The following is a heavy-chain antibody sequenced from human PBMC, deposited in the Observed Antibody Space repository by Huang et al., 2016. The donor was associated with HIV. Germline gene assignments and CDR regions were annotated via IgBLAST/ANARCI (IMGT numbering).Heavy chain of an antibody. D-gene: IGHD1-7*01. CDR2: IKKDESEK. CDR1: TFTFGAYW. V-gene: IGHV3-7*01. J-gene: IGHJ6*02. Sequence: VESGGRLVQPGGSIRLSCVGSTFTFGAYWMSWVRQSPGKGREWVAKIKKDESEKYYVESVKGRFNISRDHAKKVLFLEMNNVRVEDTATYYCATKTAAMDIWGQGTTVTVS. CDR3: ATKTAAMDI.